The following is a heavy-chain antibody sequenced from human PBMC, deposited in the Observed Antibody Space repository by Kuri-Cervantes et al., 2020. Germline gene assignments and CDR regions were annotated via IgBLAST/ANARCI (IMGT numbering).Heavy chain of an antibody. CDR2: ISGSGGST. V-gene: IGHV3-23*01. J-gene: IGHJ3*02. CDR1: GFTFSSYA. CDR3: ARDRWDYGVELGAFDI. D-gene: IGHD4-17*01. Sequence: GSLRLSCAASGFTFSSYAMSWVRQAPGKGLEWVSAISGSGGSTYYADSVKGRFTISRDNSKNTLYLQMNSLRAEDTAVYYCARDRWDYGVELGAFDIWGQGTMVTVSS.